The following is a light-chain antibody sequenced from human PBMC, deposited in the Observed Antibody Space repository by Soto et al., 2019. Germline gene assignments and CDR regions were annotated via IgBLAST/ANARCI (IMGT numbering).Light chain of an antibody. CDR1: SSNIGAGYD. CDR2: GTN. V-gene: IGLV1-40*01. J-gene: IGLJ2*01. Sequence: QAVVTQPPSVSGAPGQRVTISCTGSSSNIGAGYDVHWYQQLPGTGPKLLIYGTNNRPSGVPDRFSGSKSCTSAALAITGLQAEDEADYYCQAYDSSLSGWGVFGGGTKLTVL. CDR3: QAYDSSLSGWGV.